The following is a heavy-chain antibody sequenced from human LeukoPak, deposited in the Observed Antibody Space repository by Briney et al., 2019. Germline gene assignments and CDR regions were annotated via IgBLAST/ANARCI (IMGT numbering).Heavy chain of an antibody. D-gene: IGHD5-12*01. Sequence: PSETLSLTCTVSGGSISSYYWSWIRQPPGKGLEWIGYIYYSGSTNYNPSLKSRVTISVDTSKNQFSLKLSSVTAADTAVYYCARDPRGATGSDNWFDPWGQGTLVTVSS. V-gene: IGHV4-59*01. CDR1: GGSISSYY. CDR2: IYYSGST. CDR3: ARDPRGATGSDNWFDP. J-gene: IGHJ5*02.